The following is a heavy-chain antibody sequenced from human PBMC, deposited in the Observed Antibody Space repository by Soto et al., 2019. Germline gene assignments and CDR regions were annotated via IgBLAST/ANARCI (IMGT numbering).Heavy chain of an antibody. D-gene: IGHD6-19*01. CDR1: GGTFSSYA. Sequence: SVKVSCKASGGTFSSYAISWVRQAPGQGLEWMGGIIPIFGTANYAQKFQGRVTITADESTSTAYMELSSLRSEDTAVYYCASNGIAVAGYRASNYYGMDVWGQGTTVTVSS. J-gene: IGHJ6*02. CDR3: ASNGIAVAGYRASNYYGMDV. CDR2: IIPIFGTA. V-gene: IGHV1-69*13.